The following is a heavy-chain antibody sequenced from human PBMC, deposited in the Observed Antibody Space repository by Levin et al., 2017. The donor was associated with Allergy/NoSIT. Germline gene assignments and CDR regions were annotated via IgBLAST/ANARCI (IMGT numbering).Heavy chain of an antibody. D-gene: IGHD1-26*01. Sequence: PGESLKISCAASGFTISSNYMSWVRQAPGKGLEWVSVIYSGGSTYYADSVKGRFTISRDNSKNTLYLQMNSLRAEDTAVYYCARGDSGSYHFRGPPYFDYWGQGTLVTVSS. V-gene: IGHV3-53*01. CDR1: GFTISSNY. CDR2: IYSGGST. CDR3: ARGDSGSYHFRGPPYFDY. J-gene: IGHJ4*02.